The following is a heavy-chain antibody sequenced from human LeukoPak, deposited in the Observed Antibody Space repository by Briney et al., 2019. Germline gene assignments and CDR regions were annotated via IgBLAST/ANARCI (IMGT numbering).Heavy chain of an antibody. CDR1: GGSISSGGYY. CDR3: ARVFSGGATTLFDY. V-gene: IGHV4-31*03. Sequence: SETLSLTCTVSGGSISSGGYYRSWIRQHPGKGLEWIGYIYYSGSTYYNPSLKSRVTISVDTSKNQFSLKLSSVTAADTAVYYCARVFSGGATTLFDYWGQGTLVTVSS. D-gene: IGHD1-26*01. CDR2: IYYSGST. J-gene: IGHJ4*02.